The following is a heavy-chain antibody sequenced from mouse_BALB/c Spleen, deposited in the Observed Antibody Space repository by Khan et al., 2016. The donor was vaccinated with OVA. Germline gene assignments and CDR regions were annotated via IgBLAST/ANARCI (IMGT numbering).Heavy chain of an antibody. Sequence: EVELVESGGGLVKPGGSLKLSCAASGFPFSTYTMSWVRQTPEKRLEWVATISSGSTYTYYPDSVKGRFTISRDNAKNNLYLQMSSLTSEDTALYYCTRDGNYAHWYFDVWGAGTTITVSS. D-gene: IGHD2-1*01. CDR1: GFPFSTYT. V-gene: IGHV5-6-4*01. CDR3: TRDGNYAHWYFDV. J-gene: IGHJ1*01. CDR2: ISSGSTYT.